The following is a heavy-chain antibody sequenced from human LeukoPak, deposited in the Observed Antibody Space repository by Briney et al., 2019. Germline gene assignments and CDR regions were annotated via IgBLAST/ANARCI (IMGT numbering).Heavy chain of an antibody. J-gene: IGHJ6*03. D-gene: IGHD1-14*01. Sequence: PSETLSLTCTVSGGSISSSSYYWGWIRQPPGKGLEWIGSIYYSGSTYYNPSLKSRVTISVDTSKNQFSLKLSSVTAADTAVYYCARDLPGLYYMDVWGKGTTVTVSS. CDR1: GGSISSSSYY. CDR3: ARDLPGLYYMDV. CDR2: IYYSGST. V-gene: IGHV4-39*07.